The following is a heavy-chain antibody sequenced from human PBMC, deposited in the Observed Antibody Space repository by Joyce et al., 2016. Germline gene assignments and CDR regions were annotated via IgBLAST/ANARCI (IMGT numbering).Heavy chain of an antibody. J-gene: IGHJ4*02. Sequence: EVQLVESGGGLIQPWGSRRLSCAASGFTGSNNYMTWVRQAPGKGLEWVSFIYSGGDTYYADSVKGRFTISRDKNTLYLQMNSLRVEDTAVYYCARVPGFHWGQGTLVTVSS. CDR2: IYSGGDT. V-gene: IGHV3-53*01. CDR3: ARVPGFH. CDR1: GFTGSNNY.